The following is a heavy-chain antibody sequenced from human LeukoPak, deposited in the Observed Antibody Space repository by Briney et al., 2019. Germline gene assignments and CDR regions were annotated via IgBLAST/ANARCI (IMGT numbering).Heavy chain of an antibody. D-gene: IGHD1-1*01. J-gene: IGHJ5*02. CDR3: AKDPGAYGTGWFDP. Sequence: GGSLRLSCAASGFTFSSYAMSWVRQASGKGLEWVSAISGSGGSTYYADSVKGRFTISRDNSKNTLYLQMNSLRAEDTAVYYCAKDPGAYGTGWFDPWGQGTLVTVSS. CDR2: ISGSGGST. CDR1: GFTFSSYA. V-gene: IGHV3-23*01.